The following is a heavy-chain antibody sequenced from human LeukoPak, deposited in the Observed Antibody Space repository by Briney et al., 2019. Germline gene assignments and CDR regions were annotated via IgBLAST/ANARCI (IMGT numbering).Heavy chain of an antibody. CDR2: IYYSGST. V-gene: IGHV4-61*01. CDR3: AKGSSRGNWFDP. J-gene: IGHJ5*02. D-gene: IGHD6-13*01. Sequence: SETLSLTCTVSGYTISSGYYWSWIRQPPGKGLEWIGYIYYSGSTNYNPSLKSRVTISVDTSKNQFSLKLSSVTAADTAVYYCAKGSSRGNWFDPWGQGTLVTVSS. CDR1: GYTISSGYY.